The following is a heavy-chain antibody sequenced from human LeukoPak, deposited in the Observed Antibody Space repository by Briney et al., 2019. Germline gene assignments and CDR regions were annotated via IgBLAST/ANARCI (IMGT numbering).Heavy chain of an antibody. V-gene: IGHV3-30*18. CDR3: AKETVSSGSYSSSLYYYYGMDV. Sequence: PGGSLRLSCAASGFTFSSYGMHWVRQAPGKGLEWVAVISYDGSNKYYADSVKGRFTISRDNSKNTLYLQMNSLRAEDTAVYYCAKETVSSGSYSSSLYYYYGMDVWGQGTTVTVSS. CDR1: GFTFSSYG. J-gene: IGHJ6*02. D-gene: IGHD1-26*01. CDR2: ISYDGSNK.